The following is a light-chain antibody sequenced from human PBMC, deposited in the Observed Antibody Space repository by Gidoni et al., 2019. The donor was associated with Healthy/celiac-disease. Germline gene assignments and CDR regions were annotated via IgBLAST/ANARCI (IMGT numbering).Light chain of an antibody. CDR1: QGISNY. V-gene: IGKV1-16*02. CDR3: QQYNSYPPFT. CDR2: AAS. J-gene: IGKJ3*01. Sequence: DIQMTQSPSSLSASVGNRVTITCRARQGISNYLAWFQQKPGKAPKYLLYAASSLQSGVPSKFSGSGSGTDFTLTNSSLQPEDFATYYCQQYNSYPPFTFGPGTKVEIK.